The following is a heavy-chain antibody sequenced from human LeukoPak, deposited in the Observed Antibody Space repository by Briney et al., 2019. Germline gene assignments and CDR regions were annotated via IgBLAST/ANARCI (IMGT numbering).Heavy chain of an antibody. CDR1: GFTFSSYG. Sequence: PGGSLRLSCAASGFTFSSYGMHWVRQAPGKGLEWVAVISYDGSNKYYADSVKGRFTISRDNSKNTLYLQMNSLRAEDTAVYYCAKDGAVPFGGVIVREGYFDYWGQGTLVTVSS. J-gene: IGHJ4*02. CDR2: ISYDGSNK. V-gene: IGHV3-30*18. D-gene: IGHD3-16*02. CDR3: AKDGAVPFGGVIVREGYFDY.